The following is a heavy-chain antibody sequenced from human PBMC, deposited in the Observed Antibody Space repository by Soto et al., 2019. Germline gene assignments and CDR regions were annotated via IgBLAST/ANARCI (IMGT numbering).Heavy chain of an antibody. Sequence: QLQLQESGPGLVKPSETLSLTCTVSGGSISSSSYYWGWIRQPPGKGLEWIGSIYYSGSTYYNPSLKSRVTISVDTSKNQFSLKLSSVTAADTAVYYCAREIAAPHYDYWGQGTLVTVSS. J-gene: IGHJ4*02. V-gene: IGHV4-39*01. CDR1: GGSISSSSYY. CDR2: IYYSGST. CDR3: AREIAAPHYDY. D-gene: IGHD6-6*01.